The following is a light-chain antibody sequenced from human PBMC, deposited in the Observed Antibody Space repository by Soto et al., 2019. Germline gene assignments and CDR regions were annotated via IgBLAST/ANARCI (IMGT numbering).Light chain of an antibody. CDR2: AVS. CDR3: ISYTDRQSYL. CDR1: SSDIGSYDH. J-gene: IGLJ1*01. Sequence: QCVLTQPASVSGSPGQSITISCSGTSSDIGSYDHVAWYQQFPGKSPKLIIYAVSDRPSGVSDRFSGSKSGISASLTISGLQTEDEADYYCISYTDRQSYLFGTGTKV. V-gene: IGLV2-14*03.